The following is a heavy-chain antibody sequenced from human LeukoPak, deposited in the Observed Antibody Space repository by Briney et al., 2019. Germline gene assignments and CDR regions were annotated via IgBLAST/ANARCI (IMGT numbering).Heavy chain of an antibody. CDR2: IKQDGSEK. J-gene: IGHJ5*02. CDR3: ARGSSGWYPNWFDP. V-gene: IGHV3-7*04. D-gene: IGHD6-19*01. Sequence: GGSLRRSCAASGVTFGSYWMTWVRQAPGKGLEWVANIKQDGSEKYYVDSVKGRFTISRDNAKSSLYLQMNSLRAEDTAVYYCARGSSGWYPNWFDPWGQGTLVTVSS. CDR1: GVTFGSYW.